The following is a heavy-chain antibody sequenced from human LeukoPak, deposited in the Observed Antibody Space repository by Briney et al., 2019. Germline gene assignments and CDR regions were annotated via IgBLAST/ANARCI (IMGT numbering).Heavy chain of an antibody. J-gene: IGHJ4*02. CDR3: AKDFVVVPGNVNYFDY. CDR2: ISGSGDNT. V-gene: IGHV3-23*01. D-gene: IGHD2-21*02. Sequence: GGSLRLSCAVSGFSVTGNYMTWVRLAPGKGLEWVSAISGSGDNTYYADSVKGRFTVSRDNSKNTLYVQMKSLRAEDTAVYYCAKDFVVVPGNVNYFDYWGQGTLVTVSS. CDR1: GFSVTGNY.